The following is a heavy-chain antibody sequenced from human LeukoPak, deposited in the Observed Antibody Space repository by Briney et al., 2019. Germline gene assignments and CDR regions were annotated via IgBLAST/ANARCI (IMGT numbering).Heavy chain of an antibody. Sequence: SVKVSCKASGGTLNDYAISWVRQAPGQGLEWMGWLIPMFGTANYAQKFQGRVTITADESTSTGYMGVSSLRSEDTAVYYCAAISGSLNYYYYYGMDVWGQGTTVTVSS. CDR3: AAISGSLNYYYYYGMDV. D-gene: IGHD1-26*01. V-gene: IGHV1-69*01. J-gene: IGHJ6*02. CDR1: GGTLNDYA. CDR2: LIPMFGTA.